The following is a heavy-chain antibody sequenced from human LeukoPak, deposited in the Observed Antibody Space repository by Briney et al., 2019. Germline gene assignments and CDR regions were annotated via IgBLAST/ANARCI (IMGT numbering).Heavy chain of an antibody. D-gene: IGHD3-22*01. J-gene: IGHJ4*02. CDR2: IYYSGST. Sequence: PSETLSLTCTVSGGSISSSSYYWGRIRQPPGKGLEWIGSIYYSGSTYYNPSLKSRVTISVDTSKNQFSLKLSSVTAADTAVYYCARRYHYDSSGYYPFDYWGQGTLVTVSS. CDR1: GGSISSSSYY. V-gene: IGHV4-39*01. CDR3: ARRYHYDSSGYYPFDY.